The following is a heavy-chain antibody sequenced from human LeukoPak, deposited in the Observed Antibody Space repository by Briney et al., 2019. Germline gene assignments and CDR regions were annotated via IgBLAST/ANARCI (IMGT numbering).Heavy chain of an antibody. Sequence: GGSLRLSCAASVFTFSSYSMQWVRQAPGKGREWVAVISYDGSNKYYADSVKGRFTISRDNSKNTLYLQMNSLRAEDTAVYYCARDWALYCGGDCPFDYWGQGTLVTVSS. CDR2: ISYDGSNK. D-gene: IGHD2-21*02. CDR3: ARDWALYCGGDCPFDY. CDR1: VFTFSSYS. J-gene: IGHJ4*02. V-gene: IGHV3-30-3*01.